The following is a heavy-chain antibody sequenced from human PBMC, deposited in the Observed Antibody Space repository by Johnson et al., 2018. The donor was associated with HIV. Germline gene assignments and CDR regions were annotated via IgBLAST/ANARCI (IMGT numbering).Heavy chain of an antibody. CDR3: ARERRAGVKGAFDI. J-gene: IGHJ3*02. CDR1: GFTFSSYA. Sequence: QVLLVESGGGVVQPGRSLRLSCAASGFTFSSYAMHWVRQAPGKGLEWVAVISYDGSNKYSADSVKGRFTISRDNSKNTLYLQMNSLRAEDTAVYYCARERRAGVKGAFDIWGQGTMVTVSS. CDR2: ISYDGSNK. D-gene: IGHD2-21*01. V-gene: IGHV3-30-3*01.